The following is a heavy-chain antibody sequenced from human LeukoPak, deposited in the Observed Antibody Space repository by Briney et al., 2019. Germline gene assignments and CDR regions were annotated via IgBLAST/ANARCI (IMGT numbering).Heavy chain of an antibody. CDR2: IYYSGST. V-gene: IGHV4-31*03. CDR1: GGSISSGGYY. Sequence: SETLSLTCTVSGGSISSGGYYWSWIRQHPGKGLEWIGYIYYSGSTYYNPSLKSRVTISVDTSKNQFSLKLSSVTAADTAVYYRASLENYYPSAFDIWGQGTMVTVSS. D-gene: IGHD3-22*01. J-gene: IGHJ3*02. CDR3: ASLENYYPSAFDI.